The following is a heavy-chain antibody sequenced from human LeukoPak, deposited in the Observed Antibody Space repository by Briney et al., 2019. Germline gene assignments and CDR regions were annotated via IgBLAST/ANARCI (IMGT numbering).Heavy chain of an antibody. CDR1: GFTFSSYG. D-gene: IGHD2-2*01. CDR2: ISYDGSNK. CDR3: ACSSHDYYYYMDV. V-gene: IGHV3-30*03. Sequence: GGSLRLSCAASGFTFSSYGMHWVRQAPGKGLEWVALISYDGSNKYYADPVKGRFTISRDNSKNTLYLQMNSLRAEDTAVYYCACSSHDYYYYMDVWGKGTTVTVSS. J-gene: IGHJ6*03.